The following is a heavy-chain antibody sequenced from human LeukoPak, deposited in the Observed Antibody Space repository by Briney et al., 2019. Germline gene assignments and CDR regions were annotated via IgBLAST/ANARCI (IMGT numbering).Heavy chain of an antibody. J-gene: IGHJ4*02. D-gene: IGHD6-19*01. CDR3: ARTAGIAVAGSRQYFDF. CDR2: FYYSGNT. CDR1: GGSISSSRYY. V-gene: IGHV4-39*01. Sequence: SETLTLTCSISGGSISSSRYYWGWIRQPPGKGLEWIVSFYYSGNTYYNPSLKSRVTISIDTSKNEFFLNLRSVTAADTAVYYCARTAGIAVAGSRQYFDFWGQGMLVTVSS.